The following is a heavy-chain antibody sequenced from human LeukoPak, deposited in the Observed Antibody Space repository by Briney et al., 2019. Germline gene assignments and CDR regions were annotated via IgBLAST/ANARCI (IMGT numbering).Heavy chain of an antibody. J-gene: IGHJ4*02. D-gene: IGHD3-3*01. Sequence: SVTVSFKSSGGTFSNYAISWVRQAPGQGLEWVGGIIPIFGTANYAQKFQGRVTITTDESTSTAYMELSSLRSEDTAVYYCAIPPTYDFWSGYPVLFDYWGQGTLVTVSS. CDR3: AIPPTYDFWSGYPVLFDY. CDR1: GGTFSNYA. V-gene: IGHV1-69*05. CDR2: IIPIFGTA.